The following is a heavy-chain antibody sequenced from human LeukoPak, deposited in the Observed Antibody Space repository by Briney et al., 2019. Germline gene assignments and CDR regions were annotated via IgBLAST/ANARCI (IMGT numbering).Heavy chain of an antibody. CDR1: AYTLTGYY. CDR2: INPNSGGT. D-gene: IGHD6-19*01. J-gene: IGHJ4*02. CDR3: ARSHSSGWLLFDY. Sequence: ASVKVSCKASAYTLTGYYIHWVRQAPGQGLEWMGWINPNSGGTTYAQNFQGRVTMTRDTSISTAYMELSNLRSDDTAMYYCARSHSSGWLLFDYWGQGTLVTVSS. V-gene: IGHV1-2*02.